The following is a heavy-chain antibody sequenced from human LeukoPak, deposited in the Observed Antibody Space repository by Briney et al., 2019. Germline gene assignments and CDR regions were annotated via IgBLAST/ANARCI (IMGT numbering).Heavy chain of an antibody. CDR1: GYTFTSYD. D-gene: IGHD4-17*01. CDR3: AIPIYGDYGPVGY. J-gene: IGHJ4*02. V-gene: IGHV1-8*01. Sequence: ASVKVSCKASGYTFTSYDINWVRQATGQGLEWMGWMNPNSGNTGYAQKFQGRVTMTRNTSISTAYMELSSLRSDDTAVYYCAIPIYGDYGPVGYWGQGTLVTVSS. CDR2: MNPNSGNT.